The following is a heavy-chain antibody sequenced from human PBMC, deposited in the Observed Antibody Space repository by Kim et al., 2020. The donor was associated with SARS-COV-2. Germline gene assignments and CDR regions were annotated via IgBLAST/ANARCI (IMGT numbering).Heavy chain of an antibody. Sequence: GASLKISCKGSGYSFTSYWISWVRQMPGKGLEWMGRIDPSDSYTNYSPSFQGHVTISADKSISTAYLQWSSLKASDTAMYYCARWGSSWYYSDDYWGQGTLVTVSS. D-gene: IGHD6-13*01. V-gene: IGHV5-10-1*01. CDR2: IDPSDSYT. CDR1: GYSFTSYW. CDR3: ARWGSSWYYSDDY. J-gene: IGHJ4*02.